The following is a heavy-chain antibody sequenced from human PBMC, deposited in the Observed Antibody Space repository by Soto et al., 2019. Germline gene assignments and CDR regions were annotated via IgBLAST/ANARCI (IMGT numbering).Heavy chain of an antibody. CDR2: ISSSGSTI. V-gene: IGHV3-48*03. CDR1: GFTFSSYE. Sequence: GGSLRLSCAASGFTFSSYEMNWVRQAPGKGLEWVSYISSSGSTIYYADSVKGRFTISRDNAKNSLYLQMNSLRAEDTAVYYCARVRGSSTTGGWFDPWGQGTLVTVSS. D-gene: IGHD2-2*01. J-gene: IGHJ5*02. CDR3: ARVRGSSTTGGWFDP.